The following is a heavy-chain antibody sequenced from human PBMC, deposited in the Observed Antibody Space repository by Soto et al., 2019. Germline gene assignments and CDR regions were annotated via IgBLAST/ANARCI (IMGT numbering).Heavy chain of an antibody. D-gene: IGHD3-22*01. Sequence: ASVKVSCKPSGYSFIGYGLSWVRQAPGQGLEWLGWSRVYHHKPNYSQTFPDRVTMPQATSPSTVYMELTRLRSDDTAVYYCARGWRPVIAGRDDTSGYFDYWGQGALVTVSS. CDR2: SRVYHHKP. CDR1: GYSFIGYG. V-gene: IGHV1-18*01. CDR3: ARGWRPVIAGRDDTSGYFDY. J-gene: IGHJ4*02.